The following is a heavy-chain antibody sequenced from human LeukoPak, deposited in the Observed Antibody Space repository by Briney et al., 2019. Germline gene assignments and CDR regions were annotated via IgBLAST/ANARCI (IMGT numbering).Heavy chain of an antibody. V-gene: IGHV3-7*01. D-gene: IGHD6-13*01. CDR1: GFTFSTYW. Sequence: GGSLRLSCAASGFTFSTYWMSWVRQAPGKGLGWVANKKQDGSEKYYVDSVKGRFTISRDNAKNSLYLQMNSLRAEDTAMYYCARDSAGDDYWGQGTLVTVSS. CDR2: KKQDGSEK. CDR3: ARDSAGDDY. J-gene: IGHJ4*02.